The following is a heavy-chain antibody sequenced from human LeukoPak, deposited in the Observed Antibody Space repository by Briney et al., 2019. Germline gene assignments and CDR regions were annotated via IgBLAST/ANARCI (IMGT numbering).Heavy chain of an antibody. Sequence: GGSLRLSGAASGFTFDDYAMHWVRQAPGKGLEWVSLISGDGGSTYYADSVKGRFTISRDNSKNSLYLQMNSLRTEDTALYYCAKDGTSVRYYYDSSGYSDYWGQGTLVTVSS. CDR3: AKDGTSVRYYYDSSGYSDY. D-gene: IGHD3-22*01. CDR2: ISGDGGST. J-gene: IGHJ4*02. V-gene: IGHV3-43*02. CDR1: GFTFDDYA.